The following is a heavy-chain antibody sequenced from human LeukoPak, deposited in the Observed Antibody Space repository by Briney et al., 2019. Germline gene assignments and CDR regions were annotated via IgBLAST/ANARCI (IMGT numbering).Heavy chain of an antibody. D-gene: IGHD6-19*01. CDR3: ARDRGTSAWSLFPDY. V-gene: IGHV3-74*01. CDR2: INSDGSST. J-gene: IGHJ4*02. Sequence: GGSLRLSCAASGFTFSSYWMHWVRQAPGKGLVWVSRINSDGSSTSYADSVKGRFTISRDNAKNSLSPQMNSLRAEDTAIYYCARDRGTSAWSLFPDYWGQGTLLTVSS. CDR1: GFTFSSYW.